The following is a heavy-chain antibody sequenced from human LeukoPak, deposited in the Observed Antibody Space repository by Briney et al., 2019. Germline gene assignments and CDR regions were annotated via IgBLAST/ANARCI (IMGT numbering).Heavy chain of an antibody. D-gene: IGHD3-3*01. CDR1: GGSISSSSYY. J-gene: IGHJ5*02. V-gene: IGHV4-39*01. Sequence: SETLSLTCTVSGGSISSSSYYWGWIRQPPGKGLEWIGSIYYSGSTYYNPSLKSRVTISVDTSKNQFSLKLSSVTAADTAVYYCARALPPYDFWSGYYGADWFDPWGQGTLVTVSS. CDR2: IYYSGST. CDR3: ARALPPYDFWSGYYGADWFDP.